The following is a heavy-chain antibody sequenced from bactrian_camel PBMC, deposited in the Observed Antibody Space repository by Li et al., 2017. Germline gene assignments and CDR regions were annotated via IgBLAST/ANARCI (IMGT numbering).Heavy chain of an antibody. D-gene: IGHD6*01. CDR1: RYTVNSGC. CDR3: AKAYGSDRYHFAY. Sequence: VQLVESGGGSVQPGGSLRLSCAASRYTVNSGCMVWFRQALGKEREGVAQKHYDGITVYTDSVKGRFTISRDGAKNTLYLQMNSPKSEDTALYYCAKAYGSDRYHFAYWGQGTQVTVS. CDR2: QKHYDGIT. V-gene: IGHV3S1*01. J-gene: IGHJ6*01.